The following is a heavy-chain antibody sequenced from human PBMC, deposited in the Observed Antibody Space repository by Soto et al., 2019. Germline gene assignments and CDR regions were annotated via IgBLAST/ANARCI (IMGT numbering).Heavy chain of an antibody. J-gene: IGHJ4*02. CDR3: AMVDTIFGVVSHFDY. CDR1: GGSISSGGYY. D-gene: IGHD3-3*01. V-gene: IGHV4-31*03. CDR2: IYYSGST. Sequence: PSETLSPTCTVSGGSISSGGYYWSWIRQHPGKGLEWIGYIYYSGSTYYNPSLKSRVTISVDTSKNQFSLKLSSVTAADTAVYYCAMVDTIFGVVSHFDYWGQGTLVTVSS.